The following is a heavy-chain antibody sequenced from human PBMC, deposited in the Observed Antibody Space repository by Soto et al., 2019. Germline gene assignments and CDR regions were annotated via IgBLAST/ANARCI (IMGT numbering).Heavy chain of an antibody. CDR3: AHRLIPEAVACTIFDY. CDR2: IYWDDDK. CDR1: GFSLSTSGVG. V-gene: IGHV2-5*02. J-gene: IGHJ4*02. D-gene: IGHD6-19*01. Sequence: QITLKESGPTLVKPTQTLTLTCTFSGFSLSTSGVGVGWIRQPPGKALEWLALIYWDDDKRYSPSLKSRLTITKDTSKNQVVHTMTNMDPVDTATYYCAHRLIPEAVACTIFDYWGQGTLVTFSS.